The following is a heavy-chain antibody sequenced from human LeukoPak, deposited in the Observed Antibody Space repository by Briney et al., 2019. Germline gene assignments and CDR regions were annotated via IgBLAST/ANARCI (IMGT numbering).Heavy chain of an antibody. D-gene: IGHD5-18*01. CDR3: AREDRTVETAFDS. J-gene: IGHJ4*02. V-gene: IGHV3-23*01. CDR2: ISGGGGSA. CDR1: GFTFSSYA. Sequence: TGGSLRLSCAASGFTFSSYAMSWVRQAPGKGLEWVSAISGGGGSAYYADSVKGRFTISRDNSKNTLYLQMNSLRAEDTAVYYCAREDRTVETAFDSWGQGTLVTVSS.